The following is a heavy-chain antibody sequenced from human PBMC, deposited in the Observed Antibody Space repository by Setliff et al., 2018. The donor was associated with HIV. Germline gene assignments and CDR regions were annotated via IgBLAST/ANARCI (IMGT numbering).Heavy chain of an antibody. CDR1: GYTFSSYG. V-gene: IGHV1-18*01. CDR2: ISGYNGNT. Sequence: ASVKVSCKASGYTFSSYGISWVRQAPGQGLEWVGWISGYNGNTKYVQKLQGRVTMTTDTSTRTVYMELRSLRHDDTAEYFCARVPYRSAWFSGGHDAFDVWGQGTMVTVSS. J-gene: IGHJ3*01. D-gene: IGHD6-19*01. CDR3: ARVPYRSAWFSGGHDAFDV.